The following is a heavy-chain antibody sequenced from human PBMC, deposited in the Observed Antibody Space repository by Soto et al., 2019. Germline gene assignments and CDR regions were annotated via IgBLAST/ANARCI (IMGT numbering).Heavy chain of an antibody. CDR3: ARSREPGIVLVPAAIPWSAP. CDR2: ISAYNGNT. Sequence: GASVKVSCKASGYTFTSYGISWVRQAPGQGLEWMGWISAYNGNTNYAQKLQGRVTMTTDTSTSTAYMELRSLRSDDTAVYYCARSREPGIVLVPAAIPWSAPWGKGTWVPVPS. V-gene: IGHV1-18*01. D-gene: IGHD2-2*01. J-gene: IGHJ5*02. CDR1: GYTFTSYG.